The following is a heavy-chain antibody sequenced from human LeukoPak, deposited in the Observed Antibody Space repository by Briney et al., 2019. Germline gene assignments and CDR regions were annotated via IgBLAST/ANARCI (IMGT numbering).Heavy chain of an antibody. CDR1: GGSISSGNYY. J-gene: IGHJ6*03. Sequence: PSETLSLTCTVSGGSISSGNYYWSWIRQPAGKGLEWIGRIHTSGSTNYKPSLKSRVTISADTSKNQFSLKMRSVAAADTAVYYCAREAVAGRPTGYYYYYMDVWGKGTTVTISS. CDR2: IHTSGST. D-gene: IGHD6-19*01. V-gene: IGHV4-61*02. CDR3: AREAVAGRPTGYYYYYMDV.